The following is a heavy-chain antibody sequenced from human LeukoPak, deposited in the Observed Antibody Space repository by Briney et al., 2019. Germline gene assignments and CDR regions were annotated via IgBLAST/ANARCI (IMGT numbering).Heavy chain of an antibody. Sequence: VASVTVSCKASGYTFTSYGISWVRQAPGQGLEWMGWISAYNGNTNYAQKLQGRVTMTTDTSTSTAYMELRSLRSDDTAVYYCARDMVAEEGRVFWWELPEDYWGQGTLVTVSS. J-gene: IGHJ4*02. CDR1: GYTFTSYG. CDR2: ISAYNGNT. CDR3: ARDMVAEEGRVFWWELPEDY. V-gene: IGHV1-18*01. D-gene: IGHD2-15*01.